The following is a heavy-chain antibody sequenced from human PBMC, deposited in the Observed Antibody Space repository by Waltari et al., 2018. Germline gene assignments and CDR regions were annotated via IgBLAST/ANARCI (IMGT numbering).Heavy chain of an antibody. V-gene: IGHV4-39*01. CDR3: ARLHLSQPRFDP. CDR1: GGSISSSSYY. J-gene: IGHJ5*02. Sequence: QLQLQESGPGLVKPSETLSLTCTVSGGSISSSSYYWGWIRQPPGKGLEWIGSIYYSGSTYSNPSLKSRVTISVDTSKNQFSLKLSSVTAADTAVYYCARLHLSQPRFDPWGQGTLVTVSS. CDR2: IYYSGST.